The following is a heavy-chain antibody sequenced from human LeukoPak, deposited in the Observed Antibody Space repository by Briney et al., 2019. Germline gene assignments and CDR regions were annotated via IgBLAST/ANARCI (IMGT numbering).Heavy chain of an antibody. J-gene: IGHJ3*02. CDR1: GFIFSSYS. Sequence: PGGSLRLSCAASGFIFSSYSMNWVRQAPGKGLEWVSYISSGSSTIYYADSVKGRFTTSRDNAKNSLYLQMNSLRADDTAIYYCARTYDSSGWHDASDIWGQGTMVTVSS. CDR3: ARTYDSSGWHDASDI. V-gene: IGHV3-48*04. D-gene: IGHD3-22*01. CDR2: ISSGSSTI.